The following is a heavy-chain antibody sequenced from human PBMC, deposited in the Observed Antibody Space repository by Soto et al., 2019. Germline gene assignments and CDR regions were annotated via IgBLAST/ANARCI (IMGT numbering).Heavy chain of an antibody. D-gene: IGHD2-2*01. Sequence: SVKVSCKASGGTFSSYAISWVRQAPGQGLEWMGGIIPIFGTANYAQKFQGRVTITADESTSTAYMELSSLRSEDTAVYYFARDRVVLVPAASTYYYYYGMDVWG. CDR3: ARDRVVLVPAASTYYYYYGMDV. J-gene: IGHJ6*02. V-gene: IGHV1-69*13. CDR2: IIPIFGTA. CDR1: GGTFSSYA.